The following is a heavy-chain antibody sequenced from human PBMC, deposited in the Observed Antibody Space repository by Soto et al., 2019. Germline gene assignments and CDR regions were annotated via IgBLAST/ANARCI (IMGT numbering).Heavy chain of an antibody. J-gene: IGHJ4*02. Sequence: SETLSLTCTVSGGSISSGDYYWSWIRQPPGKGLEWIGYIYYSGSTYYNPSLKSRVTISVDTSKNQFSLKLSSVTAADTAVYYCARGPFRTHFDYWGQGTLVTVSS. CDR3: ARGPFRTHFDY. CDR2: IYYSGST. CDR1: GGSISSGDYY. V-gene: IGHV4-30-4*01.